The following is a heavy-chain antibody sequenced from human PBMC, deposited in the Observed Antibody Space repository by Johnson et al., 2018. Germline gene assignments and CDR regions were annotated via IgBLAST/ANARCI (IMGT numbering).Heavy chain of an antibody. D-gene: IGHD5-24*01. Sequence: VQLVEAGGGVVQPGRSLRLSCAASGFTFRSYGMHWVRQAPGKGLEWVAVIWHDGSNKYYADSVKGRFIISRDNSKNTLYLQMNSLRAEDTAVFYCARSRDGYNSLDIWGQGTMVTVSS. CDR3: ARSRDGYNSLDI. J-gene: IGHJ3*02. V-gene: IGHV3-33*01. CDR2: IWHDGSNK. CDR1: GFTFRSYG.